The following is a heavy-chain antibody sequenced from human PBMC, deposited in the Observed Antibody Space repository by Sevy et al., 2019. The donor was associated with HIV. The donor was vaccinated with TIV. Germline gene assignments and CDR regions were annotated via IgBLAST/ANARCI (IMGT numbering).Heavy chain of an antibody. CDR2: ISYDGSNK. CDR1: GFTFSSYG. J-gene: IGHJ6*02. CDR3: AKEMSSSSVGYYYGMDV. Sequence: GGSLRLSSAASGFTFSSYGMHWVRQAPGKGLEWVAVISYDGSNKYYADSVKGRFTISRDNSKNTLYLQMNSLRAEDTAVYYCAKEMSSSSVGYYYGMDVWGQGTTVTVSS. V-gene: IGHV3-30*18. D-gene: IGHD6-6*01.